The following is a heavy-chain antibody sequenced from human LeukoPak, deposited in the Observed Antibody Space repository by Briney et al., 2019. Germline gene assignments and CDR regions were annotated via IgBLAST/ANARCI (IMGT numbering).Heavy chain of an antibody. J-gene: IGHJ6*02. D-gene: IGHD4-17*01. CDR3: ASPLIYTVTKNNYYYYGMDV. CDR2: INPNSGGT. V-gene: IGHV1-2*02. Sequence: APVKVSCKASGYTFTGYYMHWVRQAPGQGLEWMGWINPNSGGTNYAQKFQGRVTMTRDTSISTAYMELSRLRSDDTAVYYCASPLIYTVTKNNYYYYGMDVWGQGTTVTVSS. CDR1: GYTFTGYY.